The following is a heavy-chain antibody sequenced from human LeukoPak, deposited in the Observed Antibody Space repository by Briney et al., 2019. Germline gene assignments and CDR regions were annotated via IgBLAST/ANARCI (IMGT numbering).Heavy chain of an antibody. D-gene: IGHD3-16*01. CDR3: TRHPGIYNYVLYPYYFDW. V-gene: IGHV4-39*01. CDR1: DASIGSSRYY. Sequence: PSETLSPTRTVSDASIGSSRYYWGWIRQPPWKGLDWFVSIYYTGTTYYNPSLKRRFTISAETSKNNFSLTLCSLTAPDLTLSYTTRHPGIYNYVLYPYYFDWWGEGSLVTVSS. J-gene: IGHJ4*02. CDR2: IYYTGTT.